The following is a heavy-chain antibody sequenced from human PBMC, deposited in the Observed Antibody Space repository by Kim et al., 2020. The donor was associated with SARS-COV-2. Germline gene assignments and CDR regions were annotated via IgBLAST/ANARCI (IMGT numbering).Heavy chain of an antibody. V-gene: IGHV1-18*01. Sequence: ASVKVSCKASGYTFINYGYNWVRQAPGQGFEWMGWIFPYNGETHYEQKFQGRVSMTTDTFTSTAYMELRSLTSDDTAVYYCARDRLGGDSWGQGTLVTVSS. D-gene: IGHD3-16*01. J-gene: IGHJ4*02. CDR2: IFPYNGET. CDR1: GYTFINYG. CDR3: ARDRLGGDS.